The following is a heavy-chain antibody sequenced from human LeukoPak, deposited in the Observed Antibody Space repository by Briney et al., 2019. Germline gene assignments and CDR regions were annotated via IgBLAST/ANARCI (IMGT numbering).Heavy chain of an antibody. CDR3: AREGGGGYYDFWSGYFHYYGMDV. CDR2: ISSSSSYI. J-gene: IGHJ6*02. Sequence: GGSLRLSCAASGFTFSSYSMNWVRQAPGKGLEWVSSISSSSSYIYYADSVKGRFTISRDNAKNSLYLQMNSLRAEDTAVYYCAREGGGGYYDFWSGYFHYYGMDVWGQGTTVTVSS. D-gene: IGHD3-3*01. V-gene: IGHV3-21*01. CDR1: GFTFSSYS.